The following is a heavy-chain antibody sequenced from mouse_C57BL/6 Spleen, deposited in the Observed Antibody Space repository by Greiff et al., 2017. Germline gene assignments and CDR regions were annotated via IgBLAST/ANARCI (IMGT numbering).Heavy chain of an antibody. J-gene: IGHJ2*01. D-gene: IGHD1-1*01. CDR3: AREAYGSSKDYFDY. Sequence: QVQLKQPGAELVMPGASVKLSCKASGYTFTSYWMHWVKQRPGQGLEWIGEIDPSDSYTNYNQKFKGKSTLTVDKSSSTAYMQLSSLTSEDSAVYYCAREAYGSSKDYFDYWGQGTTLTVSS. CDR2: IDPSDSYT. V-gene: IGHV1-69*01. CDR1: GYTFTSYW.